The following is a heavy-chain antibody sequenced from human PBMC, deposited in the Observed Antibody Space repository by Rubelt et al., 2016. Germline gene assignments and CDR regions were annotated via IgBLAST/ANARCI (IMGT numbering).Heavy chain of an antibody. CDR1: GYTFTSYA. CDR2: INAGNGNT. Sequence: QVQLVQSGAEVKKPGASVKVSCKASGYTFTSYAMHWVRQAPGQRLEWMGWINAGNGNTKYSQKFQGRVTITRDTSGGTAYMELSSLRSEDTAVYYCARVIWGSGWSNNWFDPWGQGTLVTVSS. V-gene: IGHV1-3*01. CDR3: ARVIWGSGWSNNWFDP. J-gene: IGHJ5*02. D-gene: IGHD6-19*01.